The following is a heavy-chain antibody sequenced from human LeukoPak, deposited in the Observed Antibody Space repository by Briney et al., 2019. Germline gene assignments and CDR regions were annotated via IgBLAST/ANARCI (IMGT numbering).Heavy chain of an antibody. D-gene: IGHD3-22*01. Sequence: GGTLRLSCAASGFTFSSHGMNWVRQAPGKGLEWVSGISPSGGITYYTDSVKGRFTISRDNSKNTQSLQMNSLRAEDTAVYYCAREKFESNYDSTWGQGTLVTVSS. J-gene: IGHJ5*02. CDR2: ISPSGGIT. CDR1: GFTFSSHG. CDR3: AREKFESNYDST. V-gene: IGHV3-23*01.